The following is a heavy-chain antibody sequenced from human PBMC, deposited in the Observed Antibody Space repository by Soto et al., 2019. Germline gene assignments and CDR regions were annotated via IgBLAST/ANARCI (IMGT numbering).Heavy chain of an antibody. D-gene: IGHD1-26*01. V-gene: IGHV1-69*13. Sequence: SVKVSCKASGGTFSSYAISWVRQALGQGLEWMGGIIPIFGTANYAQKFQGRVTITADESTSTAYMELSSLRSEDTAVYYCARDGVRVGATYFDYWGQGTLVTVSS. J-gene: IGHJ4*02. CDR2: IIPIFGTA. CDR3: ARDGVRVGATYFDY. CDR1: GGTFSSYA.